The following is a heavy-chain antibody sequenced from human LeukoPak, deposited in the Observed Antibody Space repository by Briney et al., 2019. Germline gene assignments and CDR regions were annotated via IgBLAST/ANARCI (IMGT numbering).Heavy chain of an antibody. D-gene: IGHD3-10*01. CDR1: GYSISSGYY. CDR2: IYHSGST. J-gene: IGHJ5*02. V-gene: IGHV4-38-2*02. Sequence: SETLSLTCTVSGYSISSGYYWGWIRQPPGKGLEWIGSIYHSGSTYYNPSLKSRVTISVDTSKNQFSLRLSSVTVADTAVYYCARTPLRGATFFTSYPNWFDTWGQGTLVTVSS. CDR3: ARTPLRGATFFTSYPNWFDT.